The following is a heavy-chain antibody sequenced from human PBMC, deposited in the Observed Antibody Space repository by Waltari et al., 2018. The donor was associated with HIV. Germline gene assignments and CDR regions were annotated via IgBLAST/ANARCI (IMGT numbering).Heavy chain of an antibody. D-gene: IGHD3-22*01. J-gene: IGHJ5*02. CDR1: GGSFSGYY. Sequence: QVQLQQWGAGLLKPSETLSLTCAVYGGSFSGYYWSWIRQPPGKGLEWIGEINHSGSTNYNPSLKSRVTISVDTSKNQFSLKLSSVTAADTAVYYCARGRYDSIGGWFDPWGQGTLVTVSS. V-gene: IGHV4-34*01. CDR2: INHSGST. CDR3: ARGRYDSIGGWFDP.